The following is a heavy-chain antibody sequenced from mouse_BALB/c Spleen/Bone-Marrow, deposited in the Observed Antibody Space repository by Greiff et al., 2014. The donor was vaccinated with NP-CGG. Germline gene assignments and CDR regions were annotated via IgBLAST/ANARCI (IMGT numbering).Heavy chain of an antibody. V-gene: IGHV1-87*01. Sequence: QVQLQQSGAELARPGASVKLSCKASGYTFSSYWMQWVKQRPGQGLERIGSIYPGDGDTRYTQKFKGKATLTADKSTSTAYMQLSSLASEDSAVYYCARGAYYRYDGFAYWGQGTLVTVSA. J-gene: IGHJ3*01. D-gene: IGHD2-14*01. CDR2: IYPGDGDT. CDR3: ARGAYYRYDGFAY. CDR1: GYTFSSYW.